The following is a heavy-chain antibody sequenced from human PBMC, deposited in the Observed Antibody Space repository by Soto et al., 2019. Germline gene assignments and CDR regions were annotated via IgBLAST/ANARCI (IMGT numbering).Heavy chain of an antibody. V-gene: IGHV3-23*01. Sequence: GGSLRLSCVASGFSFGSYALTWVRQAPGKCLEWVSTISGSDGKTFYADAVKGRFSTYRDISQSTLYLQMNSLRADDTAIYYCARWSYLDYWGQGTRVTVS. CDR2: ISGSDGKT. J-gene: IGHJ4*02. D-gene: IGHD3-3*01. CDR3: ARWSYLDY. CDR1: GFSFGSYA.